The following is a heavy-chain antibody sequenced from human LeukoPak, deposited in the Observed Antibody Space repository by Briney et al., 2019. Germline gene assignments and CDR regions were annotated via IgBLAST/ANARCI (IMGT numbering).Heavy chain of an antibody. J-gene: IGHJ3*02. CDR1: GFTFSSYS. CDR3: AREGRESVMKARAFDI. CDR2: ISSSSSYI. V-gene: IGHV3-21*01. D-gene: IGHD3-10*01. Sequence: PGGSLRLSCAASGFTFSSYSMNWVRQAPGKGLEWVSSISSSSSYIYYADSVKGRFTISRDNAKNSLYLQMNSLRAEDTAVYYCAREGRESVMKARAFDIWGQGTMVTVSS.